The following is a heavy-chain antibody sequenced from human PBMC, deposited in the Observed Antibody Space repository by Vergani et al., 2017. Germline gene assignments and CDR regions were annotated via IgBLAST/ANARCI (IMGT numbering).Heavy chain of an antibody. CDR2: IYYSGST. CDR1: GGSFSGYY. Sequence: QVQLQQWGAGLLKPSETLSLTCAVYGGSFSGYYWSWIRQPPGKGLEWIGYIYYSGSTNYNPSLKSRVTISVDTSKNQFSLKLSSVTAADTAVYYCARVGVDKGYCSGGSCFFDYWGQGTLVTVSS. CDR3: ARVGVDKGYCSGGSCFFDY. D-gene: IGHD2-15*01. J-gene: IGHJ4*02. V-gene: IGHV4-34*11.